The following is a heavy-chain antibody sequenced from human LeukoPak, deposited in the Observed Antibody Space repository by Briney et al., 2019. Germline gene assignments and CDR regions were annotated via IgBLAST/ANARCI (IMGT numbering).Heavy chain of an antibody. CDR1: GFTFSDSF. D-gene: IGHD6-13*01. CDR2: SRNKADSYTA. Sequence: GGSLRLSCAASGFTFSDSFMSWVRQAPGKGLEWVGRSRNKADSYTAEYAASVKGRFTISRDESKNSLYLQISSLETEDTAVYYCATSSWYRLAYWGQGSLATVSS. J-gene: IGHJ4*02. CDR3: ATSSWYRLAY. V-gene: IGHV3-72*01.